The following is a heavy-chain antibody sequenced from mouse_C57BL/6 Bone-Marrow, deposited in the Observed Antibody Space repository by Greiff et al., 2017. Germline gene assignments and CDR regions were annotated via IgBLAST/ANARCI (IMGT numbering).Heavy chain of an antibody. CDR2: IHPNSGST. D-gene: IGHD1-1*01. Sequence: QVQLQQPGAELVKPGASVKLSCKASGYTFTSYWMHWVKQRPGQGLEWIGMIHPNSGSTNYNEKFKSKATLTVDKSSSTAYMQLSSLTSSDSAVYYCARKVITTVVAPSYYYAMDYWGQGTSVTVSS. CDR1: GYTFTSYW. V-gene: IGHV1-64*01. CDR3: ARKVITTVVAPSYYYAMDY. J-gene: IGHJ4*01.